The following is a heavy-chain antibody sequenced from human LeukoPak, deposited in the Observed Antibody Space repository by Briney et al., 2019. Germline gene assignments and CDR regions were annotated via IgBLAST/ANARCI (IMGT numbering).Heavy chain of an antibody. Sequence: GASVKVSCKASGYTFTSYGISWVRQAPGQGLEWMGWISAYIGNTNYAQKLQGRVTMTTDTSTSTAHMELRSLRSDDTAVYYCAREDIVVASDYYYMDVWGKGTTVTVSS. CDR3: AREDIVVASDYYYMDV. J-gene: IGHJ6*03. CDR1: GYTFTSYG. CDR2: ISAYIGNT. D-gene: IGHD2-2*01. V-gene: IGHV1-18*01.